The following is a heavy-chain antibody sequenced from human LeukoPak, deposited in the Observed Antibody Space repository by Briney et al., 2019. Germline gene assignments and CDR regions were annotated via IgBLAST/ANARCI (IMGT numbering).Heavy chain of an antibody. J-gene: IGHJ4*02. CDR3: ARGIMATINY. V-gene: IGHV3-74*01. D-gene: IGHD5-24*01. CDR2: INTDGSIT. CDR1: GFTFTSYW. Sequence: GGSLRPSCAASGFTFTSYWMYWVRQAPGKGLVWVSRINTDGSITSYADSVKGRFTISRDNAKNTLYLQMNSLRAEDTAVYYCARGIMATINYWGRGTLVTVSS.